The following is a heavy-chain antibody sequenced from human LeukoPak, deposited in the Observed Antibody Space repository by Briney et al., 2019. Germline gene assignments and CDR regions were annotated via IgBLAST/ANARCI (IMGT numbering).Heavy chain of an antibody. J-gene: IGHJ4*02. CDR1: GFTVSSNY. V-gene: IGHV3-53*01. Sequence: GGSLRLSCAASGFTVSSNYMSWVRHAPREGLEWVLVIYSGGSTYYADSVKGRFTISRDNSKNTLYLQMNSLRADDTAVYYCARDRWDILTGYYIDYWGQGTLVTVSS. CDR2: IYSGGST. D-gene: IGHD3-9*01. CDR3: ARDRWDILTGYYIDY.